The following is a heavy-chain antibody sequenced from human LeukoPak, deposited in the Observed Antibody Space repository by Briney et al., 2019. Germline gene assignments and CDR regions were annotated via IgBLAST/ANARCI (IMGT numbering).Heavy chain of an antibody. V-gene: IGHV3-66*01. CDR2: IYSGGDT. D-gene: IGHD3-22*01. Sequence: GGSLRLSCAASGFTFSSYSMNWVRRAPGKGLEWVSVIYSGGDTYYADSVKGRFTISRDNSKNTLYLQMNSLRVEDTAVYYCAGGDYFDSSGYQSCFDYWGQGTLVTVSS. CDR1: GFTFSSYS. J-gene: IGHJ4*02. CDR3: AGGDYFDSSGYQSCFDY.